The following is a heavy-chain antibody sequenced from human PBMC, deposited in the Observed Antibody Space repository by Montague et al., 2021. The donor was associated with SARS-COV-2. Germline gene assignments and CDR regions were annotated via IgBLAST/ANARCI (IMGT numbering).Heavy chain of an antibody. CDR2: ISTSAYTT. J-gene: IGHJ3*02. CDR1: GFTFSNYD. V-gene: IGHV3-48*03. Sequence: SRILSCSASGFTFSNYDMNWVRQAPGKGPEWISYISTSAYTTSYAGSVKGRFTISRDNGKNSLYLQMNSLRVEDTAVYYCTRDYRSIVGDGLDIWGQGTKVTVSS. CDR3: TRDYRSIVGDGLDI. D-gene: IGHD3-16*02.